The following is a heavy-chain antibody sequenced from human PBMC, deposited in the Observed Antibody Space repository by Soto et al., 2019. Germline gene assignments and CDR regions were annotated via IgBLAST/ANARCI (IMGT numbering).Heavy chain of an antibody. D-gene: IGHD2-15*01. CDR3: ARHGYCSGGSCPQLVPFDY. V-gene: IGHV1-18*04. CDR1: GYTFTSYG. CDR2: ISAYNGNT. Sequence: QVQLVQSGAEVKKPGASVKVSCKASGYTFTSYGISWVRQAPGQGLEWMGWISAYNGNTNYAQKLQGRVTMTTDTATSTAYMELRSLRSDDTAVYYCARHGYCSGGSCPQLVPFDYWGQGTLVTVSS. J-gene: IGHJ4*02.